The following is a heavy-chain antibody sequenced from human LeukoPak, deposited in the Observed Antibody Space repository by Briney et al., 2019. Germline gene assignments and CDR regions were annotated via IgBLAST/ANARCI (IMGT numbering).Heavy chain of an antibody. J-gene: IGHJ4*02. Sequence: SETLSLTCTVSGGSISSSSYYWGWIRQPPGKGLEWIGSIYYSGSTYYNPSLKSRVTISVDTSKNQFSLKLSSVTAADTAVYYCARAPPAGYGGSDFDYWGQGTLVTVSS. CDR3: ARAPPAGYGGSDFDY. V-gene: IGHV4-39*07. CDR2: IYYSGST. D-gene: IGHD3-10*01. CDR1: GGSISSSSYY.